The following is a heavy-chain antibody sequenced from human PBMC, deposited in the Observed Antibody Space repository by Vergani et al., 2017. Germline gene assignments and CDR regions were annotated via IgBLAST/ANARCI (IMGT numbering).Heavy chain of an antibody. V-gene: IGHV4-39*01. Sequence: QVQLQESGPGLVKPSETLSLTCTASGDSVISTDYHWGWIRQPPGKGLEWIGSMDYSGSTSYNPSLESRISISFETPKTQFSLRLTSVTAADTAVYYCASKRGACRAAYCHSYDFWGPGTLVGVSS. CDR1: GDSVISTDYH. J-gene: IGHJ4*02. CDR3: ASKRGACRAAYCHSYDF. D-gene: IGHD2-15*01. CDR2: MDYSGST.